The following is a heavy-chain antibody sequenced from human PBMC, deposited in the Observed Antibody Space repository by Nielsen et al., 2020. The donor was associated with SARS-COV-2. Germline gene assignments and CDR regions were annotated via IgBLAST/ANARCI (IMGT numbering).Heavy chain of an antibody. CDR2: INHRGST. CDR3: AKSDGGYSYGYPDY. D-gene: IGHD5-18*01. CDR1: GGSFSGYY. V-gene: IGHV4-34*01. Sequence: SETLSLTCAVYGGSFSGYYWTWIRQPPGKGLEWIGDINHRGSTGYNTSLNSRVTISVDTSKNQFSLNLSSVTAADTAMYYCAKSDGGYSYGYPDYWGQGTLVTVSS. J-gene: IGHJ4*02.